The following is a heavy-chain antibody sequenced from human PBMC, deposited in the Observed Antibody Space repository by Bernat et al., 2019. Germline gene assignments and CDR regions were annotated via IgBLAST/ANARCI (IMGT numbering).Heavy chain of an antibody. D-gene: IGHD1-20*01. CDR2: ITYDGSNK. V-gene: IGHV3-30*01. J-gene: IGHJ3*02. CDR3: ATGMDYKDALDI. Sequence: QVQLVESGGGVVQPGRSLRLSCAASGFTFSSYAMHWVRQAPGKGLEWVAAITYDGSNKYYADSVKGRFTISRDNSKNTLYLQMNSLRAEDTAVYYCATGMDYKDALDIWGQGTMVTVSP. CDR1: GFTFSSYA.